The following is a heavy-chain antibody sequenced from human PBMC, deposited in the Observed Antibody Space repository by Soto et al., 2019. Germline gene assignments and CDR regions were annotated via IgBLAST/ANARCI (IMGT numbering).Heavy chain of an antibody. D-gene: IGHD1-1*01. CDR2: IYYSGTT. CDR3: ARGAPRNSYYYYGMDV. J-gene: IGHJ6*02. V-gene: IGHV4-31*03. CDR1: GGSISSGDYY. Sequence: QVQLQESGPGLVKPSQTLSLTCTVSGGSISSGDYYWSWIRQHPGRGLEWIGYIYYSGTTYYNPSLKSRVTISVDTSKNQFSLKLSSVTAADTAVYYCARGAPRNSYYYYGMDVWGQGTTVTVSS.